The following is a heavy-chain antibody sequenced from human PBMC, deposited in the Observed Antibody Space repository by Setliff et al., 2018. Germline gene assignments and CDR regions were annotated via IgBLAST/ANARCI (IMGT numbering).Heavy chain of an antibody. D-gene: IGHD1-26*01. V-gene: IGHV4-59*08. CDR1: GASFSNYY. Sequence: SETLSLTCTVYGASFSNYYWGWIRQAPGKGLEWIGTAHQSGTTFYNPSLKGRVTMSVDTSKSQFSLKLNSVTATDTAVYYCARQPTGTYQWTFDSWGQGTL. J-gene: IGHJ4*02. CDR2: AHQSGTT. CDR3: ARQPTGTYQWTFDS.